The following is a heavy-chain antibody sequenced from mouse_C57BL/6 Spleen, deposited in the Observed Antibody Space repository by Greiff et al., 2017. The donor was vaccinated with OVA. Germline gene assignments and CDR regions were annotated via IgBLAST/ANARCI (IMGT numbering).Heavy chain of an antibody. CDR3: TRGGSSPLDY. J-gene: IGHJ2*01. CDR1: GFTFSDAW. Sequence: EVQLVESGGGLVQPGGSMKLSCAASGFTFSDAWMDWVRQSPEKGLEWVAEIRNKANNHATYYAESVKGRFTISRDDSKSSVYLQMNSVRAEDTGIYYCTRGGSSPLDYWGQGTTLTVSS. V-gene: IGHV6-6*01. D-gene: IGHD1-1*01. CDR2: IRNKANNHAT.